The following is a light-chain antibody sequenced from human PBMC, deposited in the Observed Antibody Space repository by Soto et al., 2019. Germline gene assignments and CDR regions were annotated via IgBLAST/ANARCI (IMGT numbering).Light chain of an antibody. J-gene: IGKJ2*01. V-gene: IGKV1-39*01. CDR1: QSIRSY. CDR2: GAS. CDR3: QQSYTTPYT. Sequence: DIQMTQSPSSLSASVGDRVTITCRASQSIRSYLNWYHQKPGKTPQLLIYGASTLQSGAPSRFTGSGSGTHFTLTISSLQPEDFATYYCQQSYTTPYTFGQGTKLEIK.